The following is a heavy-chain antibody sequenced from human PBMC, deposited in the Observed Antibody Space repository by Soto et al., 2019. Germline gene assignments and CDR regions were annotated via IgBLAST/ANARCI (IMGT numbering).Heavy chain of an antibody. CDR2: IIPILGIA. CDR1: GGTFSSYT. CDR3: ARGRDGYNAEGAFDI. Sequence: QVQLVQSGAEVKKPGSSVKVSCKASGGTFSSYTISWVRQAPGQGLEWMGRIIPILGIANYAQKFQGRVTIXXDXSMXTAYMELSSLRSEDTAVYYCARGRDGYNAEGAFDIWGQGTMVTVSS. D-gene: IGHD5-12*01. V-gene: IGHV1-69*02. J-gene: IGHJ3*02.